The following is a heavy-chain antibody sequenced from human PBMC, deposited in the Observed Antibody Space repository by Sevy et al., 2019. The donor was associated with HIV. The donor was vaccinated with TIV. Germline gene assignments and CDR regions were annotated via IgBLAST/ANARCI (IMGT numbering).Heavy chain of an antibody. CDR3: AKATGYSSSWESRPFDY. Sequence: GGSLRLSCAASGFTFSSYGMYWVRQAPGKGLEWVAVISDDGNNKYYGGSVKGRFTISRDNSMNTLYLQMNSLTTEDTAAYYCAKATGYSSSWESRPFDYWGRGTLVTVSS. CDR1: GFTFSSYG. V-gene: IGHV3-30*18. J-gene: IGHJ4*02. D-gene: IGHD6-13*01. CDR2: ISDDGNNK.